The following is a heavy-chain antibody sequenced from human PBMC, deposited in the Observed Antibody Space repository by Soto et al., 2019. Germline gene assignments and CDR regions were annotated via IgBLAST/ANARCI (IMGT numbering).Heavy chain of an antibody. D-gene: IGHD6-6*01. CDR2: INSDGSST. V-gene: IGHV3-74*01. Sequence: LRLSCAASGFTFSSYWMHWVRQAPGKGLVWVSRINSDGSSTSYADSVKGRFTISRDNAKNTLYLQMNSLRAEDTAVYYCARRGIAARPNYGMDVWGQGTTVTVSS. CDR1: GFTFSSYW. CDR3: ARRGIAARPNYGMDV. J-gene: IGHJ6*02.